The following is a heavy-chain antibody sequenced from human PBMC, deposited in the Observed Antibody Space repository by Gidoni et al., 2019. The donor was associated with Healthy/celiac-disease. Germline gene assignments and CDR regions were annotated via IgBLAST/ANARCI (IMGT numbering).Heavy chain of an antibody. Sequence: EVQLVESGGGLVKPGGPLRLYCAVSGFPFSSYSMNWVRQAPGKGLEWVSSISSSSSYIYYADSVKGRFTISRDNAKNSLYLQMNSLRAEDTAVYYCARDPSWAQLAYYFDYWGQGTLVTVSS. D-gene: IGHD6-13*01. V-gene: IGHV3-21*01. CDR1: GFPFSSYS. J-gene: IGHJ4*02. CDR3: ARDPSWAQLAYYFDY. CDR2: ISSSSSYI.